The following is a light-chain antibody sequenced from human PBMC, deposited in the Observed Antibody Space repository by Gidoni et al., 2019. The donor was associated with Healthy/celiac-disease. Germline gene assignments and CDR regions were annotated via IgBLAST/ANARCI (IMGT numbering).Light chain of an antibody. CDR1: QSVSSN. CDR3: QQYNNSTLT. V-gene: IGKV3-15*01. Sequence: EIVMTQSPATLSVSPGERATLSCRASQSVSSNLAWYQQKPGQAPRLLIYGASTRATGIPARFSGSGSGTEFTLTISSLQSEDFAVYYCQQYNNSTLTFGGXTKVEIK. J-gene: IGKJ4*01. CDR2: GAS.